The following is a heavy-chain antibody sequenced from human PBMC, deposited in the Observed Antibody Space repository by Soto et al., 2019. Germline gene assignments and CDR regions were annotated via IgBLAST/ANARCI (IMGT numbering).Heavy chain of an antibody. CDR2: ISGEGSST. CDR3: AKARLYNSPFDN. V-gene: IGHV3-23*01. D-gene: IGHD3-16*01. Sequence: EVQLLESGEGLVQPGGSLRLSCATSGFTFINYAMAWVRQAPGKGLEWVSIISGEGSSTHYADFVKGRFIISRDSSTNTLYLQMGSLRAEDTAVYYCAKARLYNSPFDNWGQGTVVSVSS. CDR1: GFTFINYA. J-gene: IGHJ4*02.